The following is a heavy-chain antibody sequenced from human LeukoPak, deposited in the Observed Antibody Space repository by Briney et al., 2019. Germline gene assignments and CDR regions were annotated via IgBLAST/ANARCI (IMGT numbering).Heavy chain of an antibody. CDR3: ARRVMGHCSSTSCYSYRFDP. CDR1: GGSFSGYY. D-gene: IGHD2-2*01. CDR2: INHSGST. J-gene: IGHJ5*02. V-gene: IGHV4-34*01. Sequence: SETLSLTCAVYGGSFSGYYWSWIRQPPGKGLEWIGEINHSGSTNYNPSLKSRVTISVDTSKNQFSLKLSSVTAADTAVYYCARRVMGHCSSTSCYSYRFDPWGQGTLVTVSS.